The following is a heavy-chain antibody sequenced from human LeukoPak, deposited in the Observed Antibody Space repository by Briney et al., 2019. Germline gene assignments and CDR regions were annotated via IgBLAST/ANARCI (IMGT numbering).Heavy chain of an antibody. CDR3: ARVIGGYYDSSGLDS. D-gene: IGHD3-22*01. CDR2: ISWNGGST. CDR1: GFIFDDYG. J-gene: IGHJ4*02. V-gene: IGHV3-20*04. Sequence: GGSLRLSCAASGFIFDDYGMTWVRQIPGKGLEWVSGISWNGGSTRYADSVKGRFTISRDNAKNSLYLQMSSLRVEDTALYYCARVIGGYYDSSGLDSWGQGTLVTVSS.